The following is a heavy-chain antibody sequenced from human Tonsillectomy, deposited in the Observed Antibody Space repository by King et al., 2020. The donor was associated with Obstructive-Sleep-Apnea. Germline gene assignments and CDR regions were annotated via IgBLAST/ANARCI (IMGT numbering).Heavy chain of an antibody. Sequence: VQLVESGGGVVQPGRSLRLSCAASGFTFSNYAIHWVRQAPGKGLEWVAVISYDGSNKYYADSVKGRFTISRDNSKNTLYLQMNSLRPEDTAVYYCARDMYYYDSRGYYYVIYYYGMDVWGQGTTVTVSS. CDR2: ISYDGSNK. V-gene: IGHV3-30*04. D-gene: IGHD3-22*01. CDR3: ARDMYYYDSRGYYYVIYYYGMDV. J-gene: IGHJ6*02. CDR1: GFTFSNYA.